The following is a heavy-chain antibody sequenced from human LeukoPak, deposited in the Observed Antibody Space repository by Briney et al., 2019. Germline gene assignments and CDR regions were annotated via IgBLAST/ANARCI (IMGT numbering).Heavy chain of an antibody. CDR2: IYYSGST. J-gene: IGHJ4*02. Sequence: TSETLSLTCTVSGGSISSNTYYWGWIRQPPGKGLEWIGSIYYSGSTYYNPSLKSRVTISVDTSKNQFSVKMNSVTAADTAVYYCARGVDYYGVWGQGTLVTVSS. CDR1: GGSISSNTYY. CDR3: ARGVDYYGV. D-gene: IGHD3-10*01. V-gene: IGHV4-39*01.